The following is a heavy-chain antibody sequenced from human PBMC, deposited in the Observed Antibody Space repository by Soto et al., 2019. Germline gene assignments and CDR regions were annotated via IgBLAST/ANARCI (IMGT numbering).Heavy chain of an antibody. J-gene: IGHJ4*02. V-gene: IGHV4-30-4*01. D-gene: IGHD3-3*01. CDR1: GGSISSGDYY. CDR3: ARGELRFLEWLSHPRYFDY. CDR2: IYYSGST. Sequence: PSETLSLTCTVSGGSISSGDYYWSWIRQPPGKGLEWIGYIYYSGSTYYNPSLKSRVTISVDTSKNQFSLKLSSVTAADTAVYYCARGELRFLEWLSHPRYFDYWGQGTLVTVS.